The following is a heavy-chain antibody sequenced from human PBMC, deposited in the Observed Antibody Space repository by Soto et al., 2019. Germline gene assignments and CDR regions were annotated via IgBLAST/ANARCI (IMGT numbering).Heavy chain of an antibody. Sequence: GGSLRLSCAASGFTFSSYSMNWVRQAPGKGLEWVSSISSSSSYIYYADSVKGRFTISRDNAKNSLYLQMNSLRAEDTAVYYCARVLRYFDWLATPDYWGQGTLVTVSS. V-gene: IGHV3-21*01. J-gene: IGHJ4*02. CDR2: ISSSSSYI. CDR3: ARVLRYFDWLATPDY. CDR1: GFTFSSYS. D-gene: IGHD3-9*01.